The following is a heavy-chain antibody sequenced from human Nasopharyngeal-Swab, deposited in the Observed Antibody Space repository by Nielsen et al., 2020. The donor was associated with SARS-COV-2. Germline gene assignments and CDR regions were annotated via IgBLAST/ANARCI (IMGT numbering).Heavy chain of an antibody. CDR2: MNPNSGNT. CDR1: GYTFTSYG. CDR3: ARGGVGPVGGALDY. J-gene: IGHJ4*02. V-gene: IGHV1-8*02. D-gene: IGHD1-26*01. Sequence: ASVKVSCKASGYTFTSYGINWVRQATGQGLEWMGWMNPNSGNTGYAQKFQGRVTMTRKTSLSTAYLELRSLRSDDTAVYYCARGGVGPVGGALDYWGQGTLVTVSS.